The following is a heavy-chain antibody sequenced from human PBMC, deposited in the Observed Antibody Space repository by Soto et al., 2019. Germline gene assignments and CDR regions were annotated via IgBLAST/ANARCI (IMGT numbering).Heavy chain of an antibody. J-gene: IGHJ4*02. D-gene: IGHD7-27*01. CDR2: IYSGGYT. CDR3: ANWVEGTMVYFDY. V-gene: IGHV3-53*01. Sequence: PGGSLRLSCAVSGFTVSNNYMSWVRQAPGKGLEGVSVIYSGGYTAYGDSVKGRFTISRDNSKSTLYLQMNSLRADDTAVYYCANWVEGTMVYFDYWGLGTLVTVSS. CDR1: GFTVSNNY.